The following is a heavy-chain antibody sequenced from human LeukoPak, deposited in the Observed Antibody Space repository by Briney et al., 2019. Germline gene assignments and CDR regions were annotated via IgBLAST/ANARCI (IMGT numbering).Heavy chain of an antibody. CDR3: AKERFYDSSGYPWNY. CDR1: GFTFSSYA. J-gene: IGHJ4*02. Sequence: GRSLRLSCAASGFTFSSYAMHWVRQAPGKGLEWVSDISGSGGSTYYADSVKGRFTISRDNSKNTLYLQMNTLRAEDTAVYYCAKERFYDSSGYPWNYWGQGTLVSVSS. CDR2: ISGSGGST. D-gene: IGHD3-22*01. V-gene: IGHV3-23*01.